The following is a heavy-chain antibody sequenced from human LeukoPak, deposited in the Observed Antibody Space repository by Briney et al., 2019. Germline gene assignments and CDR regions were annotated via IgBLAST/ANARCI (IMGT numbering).Heavy chain of an antibody. J-gene: IGHJ2*01. D-gene: IGHD6-19*01. CDR2: ISSSGSHM. CDR1: GFTFSSYS. V-gene: IGHV3-21*01. Sequence: PGGSLRLSCAASGFTFSSYSMNWVRQAPGKGLEWVSSISSSGSHMYYADSVKGRFTISRDNAQNSLYLQLNSLRAEDTAVYYCAKIAVTGTWYFDLWGRGSLVTVSS. CDR3: AKIAVTGTWYFDL.